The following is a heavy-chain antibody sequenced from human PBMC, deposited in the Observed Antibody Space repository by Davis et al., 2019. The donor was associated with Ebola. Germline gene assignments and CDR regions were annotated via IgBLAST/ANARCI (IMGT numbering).Heavy chain of an antibody. CDR2: ISSNGGST. CDR1: GFTFSSYA. CDR3: ARGGYYYFDS. V-gene: IGHV3-64*01. D-gene: IGHD3-22*01. J-gene: IGHJ4*02. Sequence: GGSLRLSCAASGFTFSSYAMHWVRQAPGKGLEYVSAISSNGGSTYYANSVKGRFTISRDNSKNTLYLQMNSLRGEDTAFYYCARGGYYYFDSWGQGTLVTVSS.